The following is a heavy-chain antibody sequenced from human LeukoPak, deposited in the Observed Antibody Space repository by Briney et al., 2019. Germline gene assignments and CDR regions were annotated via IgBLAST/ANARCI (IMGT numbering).Heavy chain of an antibody. V-gene: IGHV1-18*01. J-gene: IGHJ5*02. Sequence: ASVKVSCKASGGTFSSYAISWVRQAPGQGLEWMGWISAYNGNTNYAQKLQGRVTMTTDTSTSTAYMELRSLRSDDTAVYYCARDRYSYGSGFDPWGQGTLVTVSS. CDR3: ARDRYSYGSGFDP. D-gene: IGHD5-18*01. CDR2: ISAYNGNT. CDR1: GGTFSSYA.